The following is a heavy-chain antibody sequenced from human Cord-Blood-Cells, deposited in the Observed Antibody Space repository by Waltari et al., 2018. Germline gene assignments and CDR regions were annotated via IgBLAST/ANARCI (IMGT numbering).Heavy chain of an antibody. J-gene: IGHJ3*02. CDR2: MNPDSDNT. CDR1: GYTFTSYD. D-gene: IGHD2-8*01. CDR3: ARMRLPRDAFDI. Sequence: QVQLVQSGAEVKKPGASVKVSCKASGYTFTSYDINWVRQATGPGLEWMGWMNPDSDNTGYAQKFHGRVTITRNTSISTAYMGLSSLRSEDTAVYYCARMRLPRDAFDIWGQGTMVTVSS. V-gene: IGHV1-8*03.